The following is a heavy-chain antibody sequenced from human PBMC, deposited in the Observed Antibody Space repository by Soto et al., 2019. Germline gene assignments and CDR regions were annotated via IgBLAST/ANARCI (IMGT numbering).Heavy chain of an antibody. CDR1: GGTFSSYA. CDR2: IIPVFGAT. CDR3: DGSADWSYASSQLVMNTFAFY. D-gene: IGHD3-9*01. J-gene: IGHJ4*02. Sequence: QVQLVQSGAEVKKPGSSVKVSCKAAGGTFSSYAFSCVRQAPGQGLEWMGGIIPVFGATNYALTFKGRVTNTAQGCSSTGYLELSIMKSSHTCGSYGDGSADWSYASSQLVMNTFAFYCSQGNLVT. V-gene: IGHV1-69*01.